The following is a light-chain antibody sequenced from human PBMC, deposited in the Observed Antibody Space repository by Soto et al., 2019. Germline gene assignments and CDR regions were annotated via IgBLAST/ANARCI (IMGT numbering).Light chain of an antibody. CDR2: GVN. J-gene: IGLJ1*01. Sequence: LTQPPSASGSPGQSVTISCTGTSSDVGGYDYVSWHQQHPGKAPKVIIYGVNKRPSGVPDRFSGSKSGNTASLTVSGLQAEDEADYYCSSYAGTNNYVFGIGTKVTV. CDR1: SSDVGGYDY. CDR3: SSYAGTNNYV. V-gene: IGLV2-8*01.